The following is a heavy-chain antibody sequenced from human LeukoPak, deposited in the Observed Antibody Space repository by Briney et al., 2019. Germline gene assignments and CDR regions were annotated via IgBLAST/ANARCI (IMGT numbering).Heavy chain of an antibody. Sequence: SETLSLTCTVSGGSISSGDYYWSWIRQPPGKGLGWIGYIYYSGSTYYNPSLKSRVTISVDTSKNQFSLKLSSVTAADTAVYYCARVPLPAAIFDWFDPWGQGTLVTVSS. CDR2: IYYSGST. CDR3: ARVPLPAAIFDWFDP. CDR1: GGSISSGDYY. J-gene: IGHJ5*02. D-gene: IGHD2-2*01. V-gene: IGHV4-30-4*08.